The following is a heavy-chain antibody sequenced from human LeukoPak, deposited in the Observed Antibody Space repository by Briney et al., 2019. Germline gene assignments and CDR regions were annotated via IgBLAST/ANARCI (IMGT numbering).Heavy chain of an antibody. D-gene: IGHD3-10*01. CDR3: ARETPRGGRYYFDY. CDR2: TNPDGSTT. CDR1: GFTFSGYW. V-gene: IGHV3-74*03. Sequence: GGSLRLSCAASGFTFSGYWMHWVRQAPGKGLVWVSRTNPDGSTTTYADSVKGRFTSSRDNAKNTLYLQMNSLRAEDTALYYCARETPRGGRYYFDYCGQGALVTVSS. J-gene: IGHJ4*02.